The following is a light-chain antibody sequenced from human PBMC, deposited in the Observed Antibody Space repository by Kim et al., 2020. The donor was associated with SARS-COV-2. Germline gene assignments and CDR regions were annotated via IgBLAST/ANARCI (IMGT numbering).Light chain of an antibody. CDR3: QQYGSSPLT. V-gene: IGKV3-20*01. CDR2: GAS. CDR1: QSVSSSY. Sequence: EIVLTQSPGTLSLSPGERATLSCRASQSVSSSYLAWYQQKPGQAPRLLIYGASSRATGIPDRFSGSGSGTDFTLTISRLEPEDFAVYYCQQYGSSPLTFGQVTKVEIK. J-gene: IGKJ1*01.